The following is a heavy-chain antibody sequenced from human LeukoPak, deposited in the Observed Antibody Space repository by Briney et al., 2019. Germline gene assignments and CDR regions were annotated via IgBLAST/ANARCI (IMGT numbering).Heavy chain of an antibody. CDR2: ISAYNGNT. CDR3: ARDPRYYGSGSIDY. V-gene: IGHV1-18*01. D-gene: IGHD3-10*01. CDR1: GYTFTSYG. J-gene: IGHJ4*02. Sequence: ASVKVSCKASGYTFTSYGISWVRQAPGQGLEWMGWISAYNGNTNYAQKLQGRVTMTTDTSTSTAYMELRSLRSDDTAVYYCARDPRYYGSGSIDYWGQGTLVTVSS.